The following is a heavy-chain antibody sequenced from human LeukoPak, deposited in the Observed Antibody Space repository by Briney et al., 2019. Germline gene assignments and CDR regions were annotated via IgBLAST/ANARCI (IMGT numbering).Heavy chain of an antibody. Sequence: PGGSLRLSCAASGFTFSSYWMSWVRQAPGKGLEWVANIKQDGSEKYYVDSVKGRFTISRDNAKNSLYLQMNSLRAEDTAVYYCARVVGAAGPNWFDPWGQGTLVTVSS. CDR2: IKQDGSEK. J-gene: IGHJ5*02. V-gene: IGHV3-7*01. D-gene: IGHD6-13*01. CDR1: GFTFSSYW. CDR3: ARVVGAAGPNWFDP.